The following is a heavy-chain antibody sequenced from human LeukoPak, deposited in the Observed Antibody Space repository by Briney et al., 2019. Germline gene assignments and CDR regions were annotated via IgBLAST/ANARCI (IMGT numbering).Heavy chain of an antibody. J-gene: IGHJ4*02. V-gene: IGHV3-30*04. CDR2: ISYDGSNK. CDR1: GFTFSSYA. Sequence: GGSLRLSCAASGFTFSSYAMHWVRQAPGKGLEWVAVISYDGSNKYYADSVKGRFTISRDNSKNTLYLQMNSLRAEDTAVYYCARATSAVAGTGDWGQGTLVTVSS. CDR3: ARATSAVAGTGD. D-gene: IGHD6-19*01.